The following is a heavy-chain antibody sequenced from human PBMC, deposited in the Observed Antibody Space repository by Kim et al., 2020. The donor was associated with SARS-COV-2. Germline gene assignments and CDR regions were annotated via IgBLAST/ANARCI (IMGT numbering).Heavy chain of an antibody. D-gene: IGHD4-17*01. CDR1: GFTFSSYI. V-gene: IGHV3-21*01. CDR3: ASPPTTVGD. J-gene: IGHJ4*02. CDR2: ISTSSSYI. Sequence: GGSLRLSCAASGFTFSSYIMNWVRQAPGKGLEWVSSISTSSSYIYYADSVKGRFIISRDNAKNSLYLQMNSLRVEDTAVYYCASPPTTVGDWGRGTLVTVSS.